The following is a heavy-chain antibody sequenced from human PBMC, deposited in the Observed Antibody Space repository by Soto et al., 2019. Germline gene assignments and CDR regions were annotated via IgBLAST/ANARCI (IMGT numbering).Heavy chain of an antibody. D-gene: IGHD6-13*01. CDR1: GFTFSTYA. CDR3: AKRVAASGSGWDY. J-gene: IGHJ4*02. V-gene: IGHV3-23*01. CDR2: ISYNGADR. Sequence: EVQLLESGGGLVQPGESLRLSCAASGFTFSTYAMTWVRQAPGKGLEWVSGISYNGADRYYADSVRGRFTISRDNSKNTLYLQMNSLRAEDTALYYWAKRVAASGSGWDYWGQGTLVTVSS.